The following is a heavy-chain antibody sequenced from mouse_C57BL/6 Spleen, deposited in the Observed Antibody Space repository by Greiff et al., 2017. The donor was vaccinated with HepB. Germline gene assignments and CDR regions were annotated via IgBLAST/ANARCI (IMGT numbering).Heavy chain of an antibody. CDR1: GYAFSSSW. CDR3: ARDYDYAPFAY. Sequence: QVQLQQSGPELVKPGASVKISCKASGYAFSSSWMNWVKQRPGKGLEWIGRIYPGDGDTNYNGKFKGKATLTADKSSSTAYMQLSSLTSEDSAVYFCARDYDYAPFAYWGQGTLVTVSA. D-gene: IGHD2-4*01. V-gene: IGHV1-82*01. J-gene: IGHJ3*01. CDR2: IYPGDGDT.